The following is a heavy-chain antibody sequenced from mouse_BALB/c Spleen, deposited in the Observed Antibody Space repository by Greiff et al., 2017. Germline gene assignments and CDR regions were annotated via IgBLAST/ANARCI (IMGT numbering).Heavy chain of an antibody. J-gene: IGHJ1*01. CDR3: AREGNYDWYFDV. V-gene: IGHV3-6*02. CDR1: GYSITSGYY. CDR2: ISYDGSN. Sequence: EVQLQESGPDLVKPSQSLSLTCSVTGYSITSGYYWNWIRQFPGNKLEWMGYISYDGSNNYNPSLKNRISITRDTSKNQFFLKLNSVTTEDTATYYCAREGNYDWYFDVWGAGTTVTVSS. D-gene: IGHD2-1*01.